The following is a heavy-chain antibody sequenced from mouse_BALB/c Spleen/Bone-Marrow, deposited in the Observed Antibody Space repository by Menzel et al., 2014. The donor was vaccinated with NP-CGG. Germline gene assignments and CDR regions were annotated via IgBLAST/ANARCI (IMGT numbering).Heavy chain of an antibody. CDR1: GFNIKDYY. CDR3: TRTYSFDY. J-gene: IGHJ2*01. Sequence: VQLQQSGAELVRPGALVKLSCKASGFNIKDYYMHWVKQRPEQGLEWIGWIDPENGNTIYDPKLQGKASITADTSSNTAYLQLSSLTSEDTAVYYCTRTYSFDYWGQGTTLTVSS. V-gene: IGHV14-1*02. CDR2: IDPENGNT.